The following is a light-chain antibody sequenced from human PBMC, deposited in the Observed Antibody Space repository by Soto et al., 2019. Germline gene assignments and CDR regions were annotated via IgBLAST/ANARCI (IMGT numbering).Light chain of an antibody. CDR3: CSYATSSTYV. Sequence: QSALTQPASVSASPGQSIAISCTGTSSDVGSYNLVSWYQQHPGKAPKLMIYEDTKRPSGVSDRFSGSKSGNTASLTISGLQAEDEADYYCCSYATSSTYVFGTGTKVTVL. V-gene: IGLV2-23*01. CDR2: EDT. CDR1: SSDVGSYNL. J-gene: IGLJ1*01.